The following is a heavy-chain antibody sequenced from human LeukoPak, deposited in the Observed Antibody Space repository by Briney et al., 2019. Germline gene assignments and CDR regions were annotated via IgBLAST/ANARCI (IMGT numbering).Heavy chain of an antibody. Sequence: GGSLRLSCATSGFTFSNAWMSWVRQAPGKGLEWVAVISYDGSNKYYADSVKGRFTISRDNSKNTLYLQMNSLRAEDTAVYYCARGGAVVPAAIVGYWGQGTLVTVSS. V-gene: IGHV3-30*03. CDR2: ISYDGSNK. CDR1: GFTFSNAW. J-gene: IGHJ4*02. D-gene: IGHD2-2*01. CDR3: ARGGAVVPAAIVGY.